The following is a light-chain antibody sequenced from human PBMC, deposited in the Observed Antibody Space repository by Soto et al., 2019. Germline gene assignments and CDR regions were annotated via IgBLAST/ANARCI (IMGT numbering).Light chain of an antibody. CDR3: QQSYSNSRT. CDR2: AAS. Sequence: DIQMTQSPSSLSASVEDRVIITCRASQNISSYLNWYQQKPGKAPKLLIYAASSLQSGVPSRFSGSGSGTDFTLTISSLQPEDFASYYCQQSYSNSRTFGQGTKVDIK. CDR1: QNISSY. V-gene: IGKV1-39*01. J-gene: IGKJ1*01.